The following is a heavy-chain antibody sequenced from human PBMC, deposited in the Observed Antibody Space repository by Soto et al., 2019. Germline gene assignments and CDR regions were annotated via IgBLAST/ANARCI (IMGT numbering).Heavy chain of an antibody. V-gene: IGHV3-15*01. CDR1: GFTFSNAW. D-gene: IGHD4-4*01. CDR2: IKSKTDGGTT. CDR3: TTKRRLQSKIEDY. J-gene: IGHJ4*02. Sequence: GGSLRLSCAASGFTFSNAWMSWVRQAPGKGLEWVGRIKSKTDGGTTDYAAPVKGRFTISRDDSKNTLYLQMNSLKTEDTAVYYCTTKRRLQSKIEDYWGQGTLVTVSS.